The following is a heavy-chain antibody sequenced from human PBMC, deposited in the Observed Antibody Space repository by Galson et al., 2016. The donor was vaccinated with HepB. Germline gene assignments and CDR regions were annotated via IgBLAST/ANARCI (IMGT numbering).Heavy chain of an antibody. J-gene: IGHJ2*01. CDR2: ISSDGTTK. CDR3: ATGTDGYNHGEIYWYFDL. CDR1: GFTFSACY. V-gene: IGHV3-11*01. Sequence: SLRLSCATSGFTFSACYMSWIRQAPGKGLEWVSYISSDGTTKYYADSVRGRFTISRDNAKNSLYLQMNSLSAEDTSVYYSATGTDGYNHGEIYWYFDLWGHGTLVTVSS. D-gene: IGHD5-24*01.